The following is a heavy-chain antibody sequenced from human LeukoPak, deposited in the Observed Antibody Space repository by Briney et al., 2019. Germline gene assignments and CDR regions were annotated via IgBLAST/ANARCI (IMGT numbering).Heavy chain of an antibody. CDR1: GGSISSGSYY. Sequence: SETLSLTCTVSGGSISSGSYYWSWIRQPAGKGLEWIGRIYTSGSTNYNPSLKSRVTISVDTSKNQFSLKLSSVTAADTAVYYCARGATRRYLYFDYWGQGTLVTVSS. J-gene: IGHJ4*02. CDR3: ARGATRRYLYFDY. V-gene: IGHV4-61*02. CDR2: IYTSGST. D-gene: IGHD1-26*01.